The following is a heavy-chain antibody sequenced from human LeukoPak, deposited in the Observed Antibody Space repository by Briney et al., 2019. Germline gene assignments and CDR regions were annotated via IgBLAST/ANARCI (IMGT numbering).Heavy chain of an antibody. D-gene: IGHD2-8*01. Sequence: SETLSLTCTVSGGSISSYYWSWIRQPPGKGLEWIGSIYSSGSTYYNPSLKSRVTISVDTSNNQFSLKLSSVTAADTAIYYCARGYCTNAVCSLGPTQAWGQGTLVTVSS. CDR3: ARGYCTNAVCSLGPTQA. V-gene: IGHV4-59*12. CDR1: GGSISSYY. J-gene: IGHJ4*02. CDR2: IYSSGST.